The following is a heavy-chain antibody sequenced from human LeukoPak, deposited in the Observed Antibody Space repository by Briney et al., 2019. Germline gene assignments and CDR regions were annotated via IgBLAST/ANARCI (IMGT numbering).Heavy chain of an antibody. D-gene: IGHD2-21*01. Sequence: GGSLRLSCTASEFTFSNYYMSWVRQAPGKGLEWVASIKRDGSEESYVDSVKGRFTISRDNAKTSLYLQMSSLRAEDTAVYYCARDRVTPGLLFDYWGQGNLVTVSS. CDR1: EFTFSNYY. CDR2: IKRDGSEE. J-gene: IGHJ4*02. V-gene: IGHV3-7*01. CDR3: ARDRVTPGLLFDY.